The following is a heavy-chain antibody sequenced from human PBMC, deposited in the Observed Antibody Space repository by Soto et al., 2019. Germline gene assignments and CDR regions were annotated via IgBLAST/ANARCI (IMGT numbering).Heavy chain of an antibody. Sequence: QVQLVQSGAEVKKPGASVKLSCKASGYTFTDFYMHWVRQAPGQGLEWMGRINPSGGSTSYAQKCKGRVTMTRDTSTSTVYMELSSLRSEDTAVYYCAGGVRGYSACVPGYWGQGTLGTVSS. D-gene: IGHD5-12*01. J-gene: IGHJ4*02. CDR1: GYTFTDFY. CDR3: AGGVRGYSACVPGY. V-gene: IGHV1-46*01. CDR2: INPSGGST.